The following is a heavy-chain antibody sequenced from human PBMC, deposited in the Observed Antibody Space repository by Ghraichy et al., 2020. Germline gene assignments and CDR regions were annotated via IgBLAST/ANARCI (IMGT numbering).Heavy chain of an antibody. V-gene: IGHV2-70*01. Sequence: SGPTLVKPTQTLTLTCTFSGFSLSTSGMCVSWIRQPPGKALEWLALIDWDDEKYYSTSLKTRLTISKDTSKNQVVLTMTNMDPVDTATYYCARIQGLKYSGYGGWFDPWGQGTLVTVSS. CDR1: GFSLSTSGMC. D-gene: IGHD5-12*01. CDR2: IDWDDEK. CDR3: ARIQGLKYSGYGGWFDP. J-gene: IGHJ5*02.